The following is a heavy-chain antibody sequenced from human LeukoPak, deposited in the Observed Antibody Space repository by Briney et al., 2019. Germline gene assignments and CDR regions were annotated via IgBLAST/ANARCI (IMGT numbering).Heavy chain of an antibody. CDR2: IYHSGNA. D-gene: IGHD3-9*01. J-gene: IGHJ4*02. Sequence: SETLSLTCTVFGGSISSHSDFWAWIRQPPGKGLEWIGSIYHSGNAYYSQSLKTRVTMSIDTSKNQFSLKLNSLTAADTALYFCARYRGRYFDSMPLSFDRWGQGTLVTVSS. CDR3: ARYRGRYFDSMPLSFDR. CDR1: GGSISSHSDF. V-gene: IGHV4-39*01.